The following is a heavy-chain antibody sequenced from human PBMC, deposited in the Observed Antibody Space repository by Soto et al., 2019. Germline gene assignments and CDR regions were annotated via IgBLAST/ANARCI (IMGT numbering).Heavy chain of an antibody. Sequence: QVQLAESGGGVVQAGGSLRLSCAVSGITFSKYGMHWVRQAPGKGLEWVAVISYDGNSEFYAASVTGRFAISRDNSKNTLYLQMNSLRVDDTAVYYCAKDRDYGGVASYFDYWGRGPLVSVSS. CDR3: AKDRDYGGVASYFDY. CDR2: ISYDGNSE. J-gene: IGHJ4*02. CDR1: GITFSKYG. D-gene: IGHD4-17*01. V-gene: IGHV3-30*18.